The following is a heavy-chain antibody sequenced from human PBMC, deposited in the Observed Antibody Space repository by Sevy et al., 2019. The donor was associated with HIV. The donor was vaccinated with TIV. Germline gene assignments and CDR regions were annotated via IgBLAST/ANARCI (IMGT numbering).Heavy chain of an antibody. D-gene: IGHD3-3*01. Sequence: SETLSLTCSVSGGSISSSSYYWGWVRQPPGKGLEWIGTIYYSGSTYYNPSLKSRVTISVDTSKNQFSLRLSSVTAADTAGYYCARVFWTRLDYWGQGTLVTVSS. CDR1: GGSISSSSYY. J-gene: IGHJ4*02. CDR2: IYYSGST. CDR3: ARVFWTRLDY. V-gene: IGHV4-39*01.